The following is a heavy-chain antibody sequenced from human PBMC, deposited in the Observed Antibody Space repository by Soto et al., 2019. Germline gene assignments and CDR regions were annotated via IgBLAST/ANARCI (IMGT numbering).Heavy chain of an antibody. V-gene: IGHV4-31*03. Sequence: SETLSLTCTVSGGSISSAVYYWSWIRQHPGKGLEWIGYISHSGSTYYSPSLKSRVIISVDTSKNQFSLSLTSVTAADTAVYYCAREYTYGSNFFDCWGQGALVTVSS. CDR3: AREYTYGSNFFDC. J-gene: IGHJ4*02. CDR1: GGSISSAVYY. D-gene: IGHD5-18*01. CDR2: ISHSGST.